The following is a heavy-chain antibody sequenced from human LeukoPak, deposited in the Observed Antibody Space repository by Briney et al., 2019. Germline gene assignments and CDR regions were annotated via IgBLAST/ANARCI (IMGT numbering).Heavy chain of an antibody. Sequence: GGSLRLSCAASGFTFSLYGMHWVRQAPGKGLEWVAVTSYDGSDQYYADSVKGRFTISRDNSMNTPSLQMDSLRAEDTAVYYCAKDLETRKEGWLRYPDYWGQGTLVTVSS. V-gene: IGHV3-30*18. CDR2: TSYDGSDQ. J-gene: IGHJ4*02. CDR1: GFTFSLYG. D-gene: IGHD3-16*01. CDR3: AKDLETRKEGWLRYPDY.